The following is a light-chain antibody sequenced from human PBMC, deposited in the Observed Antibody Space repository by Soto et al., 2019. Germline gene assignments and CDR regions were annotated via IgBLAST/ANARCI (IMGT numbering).Light chain of an antibody. V-gene: IGKV2-24*01. CDR1: QSLVHSDGNTY. Sequence: DIVLTQTPLSSPVTLGQPASISCRSSQSLVHSDGNTYFNWLQQRPGQPPRLLIYKISNRFPGGPDRFRGSGAGKEFTLKIRRVEAEDVGVYYCMQATQSYTFGQGTKLEIK. CDR3: MQATQSYT. J-gene: IGKJ2*01. CDR2: KIS.